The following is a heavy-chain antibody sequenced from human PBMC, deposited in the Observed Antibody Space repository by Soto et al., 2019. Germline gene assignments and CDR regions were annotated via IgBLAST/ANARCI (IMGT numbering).Heavy chain of an antibody. D-gene: IGHD2-15*01. CDR3: ARASVVVVVAARTRWTWGMDV. V-gene: IGHV4-34*01. CDR2: INHSGST. J-gene: IGHJ6*02. Sequence: PSETLSLTCAVYGGSFSGYYWSWIRQPPGKGLEWIGEINHSGSTNYNPSLKSRVTISVDTSKNQFSLKLSSVTAADTAVYYCARASVVVVVAARTRWTWGMDVWGQGTTVTVSS. CDR1: GGSFSGYY.